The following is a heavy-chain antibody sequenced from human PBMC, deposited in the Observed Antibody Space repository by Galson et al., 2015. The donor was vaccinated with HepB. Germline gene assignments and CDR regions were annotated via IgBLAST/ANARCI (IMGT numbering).Heavy chain of an antibody. CDR2: ISGSGGST. J-gene: IGHJ4*02. V-gene: IGHV3-23*01. CDR1: GFPLRSYA. D-gene: IGHD3-3*01. CDR3: AKESGWSGRLDY. Sequence: SLRLSCAASGFPLRSYAMSWVRQAPGKGLEWVSGISGSGGSTYYADSVKGRFTISRDNSKNALYLQMNSLRAEDTAVYYCAKESGWSGRLDYWGQGTLVTVSS.